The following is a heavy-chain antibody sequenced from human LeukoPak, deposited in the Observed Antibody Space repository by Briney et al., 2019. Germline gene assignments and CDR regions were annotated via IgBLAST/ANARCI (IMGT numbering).Heavy chain of an antibody. CDR3: AREERDGYNYYWYFDL. J-gene: IGHJ2*01. V-gene: IGHV3-21*01. Sequence: GGSLRLSCAASGFTFSSYSMNWVRQAPGKGLEWVSSISSSSSYIYYADSVKGRFTISRDSAKNSLYLQMNSLRAEDTAVYYCAREERDGYNYYWYFDLWGRGTLVTVSS. D-gene: IGHD5-24*01. CDR2: ISSSSSYI. CDR1: GFTFSSYS.